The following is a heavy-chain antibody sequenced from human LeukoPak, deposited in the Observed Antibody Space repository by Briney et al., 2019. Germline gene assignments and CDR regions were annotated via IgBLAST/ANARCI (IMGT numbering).Heavy chain of an antibody. Sequence: ASETLSLTCAVYGGSFSGYYWSWIRQPPGKGLEWIGEINHSGSTNYNPSLKSRVTISVDTSKNQFSLKLSSVTAADTAVYYCARVPEYSSGWYFWYFDLWGRGTLVTVSS. D-gene: IGHD6-19*01. J-gene: IGHJ2*01. CDR2: INHSGST. V-gene: IGHV4-34*01. CDR1: GGSFSGYY. CDR3: ARVPEYSSGWYFWYFDL.